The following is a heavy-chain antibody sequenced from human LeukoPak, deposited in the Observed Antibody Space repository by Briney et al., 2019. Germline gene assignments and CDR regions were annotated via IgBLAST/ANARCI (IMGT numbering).Heavy chain of an antibody. J-gene: IGHJ4*02. CDR1: GYSFTNYW. D-gene: IGHD2-15*01. V-gene: IGHV5-10-1*01. CDR3: ARRGCSGGSCYRGGY. CDR2: IDPSDSYT. Sequence: PGESLKISCKGSGYSFTNYWISWVRQVPGKGLEWMGRIDPSDSYTHYSPSFQGHVTISADKSISTAYLQWSSLKASDTAMYYCARRGCSGGSCYRGGYWGQGTLVTVAS.